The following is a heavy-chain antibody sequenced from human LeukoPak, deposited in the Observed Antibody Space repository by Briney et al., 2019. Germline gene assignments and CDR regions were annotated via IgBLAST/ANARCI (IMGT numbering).Heavy chain of an antibody. D-gene: IGHD2-21*02. V-gene: IGHV4-31*03. CDR1: GGSISSRDYY. Sequence: PSETLSLTCSVSGGSISSRDYYWSWIRQHPGKGLEWIGYIYYSGGTQYNPSLKSRVIISVDTSKNQFSLKVSSVTAADTAVYYCARENCSGDCNLEYNYGMDVWGQGTTVSVSS. J-gene: IGHJ6*02. CDR2: IYYSGGT. CDR3: ARENCSGDCNLEYNYGMDV.